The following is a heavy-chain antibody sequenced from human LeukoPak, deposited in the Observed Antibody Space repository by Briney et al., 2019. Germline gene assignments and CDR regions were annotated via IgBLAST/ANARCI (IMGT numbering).Heavy chain of an antibody. J-gene: IGHJ3*01. V-gene: IGHV3-74*01. D-gene: IGHD4-17*01. CDR2: INSDGSST. CDR1: GFTFSSYW. CDR3: ARLWHYGDYSPHA. Sequence: GGSLRLSCAAPGFTFSSYWMHWVRQAPGEGLVWVSRINSDGSSTSYADSVKGRFTISRDNAKNTLYLQMSSLRAEDTAVYYCARLWHYGDYSPHAWGQGTMVTVSS.